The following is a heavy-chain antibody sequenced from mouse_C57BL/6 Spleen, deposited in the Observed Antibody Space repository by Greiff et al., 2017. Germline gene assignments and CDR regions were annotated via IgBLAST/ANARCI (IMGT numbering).Heavy chain of an antibody. CDR3: AGPLYDYGFDY. CDR2: ISSGGSYT. D-gene: IGHD2-4*01. J-gene: IGHJ2*01. Sequence: EVKLVESGGDLVKPGGSLKLSCAASGFTFSSYGMSWVRQTPDKRLEWVATISSGGSYTYYPDSVKGRFTISRDNAKNTLYLQMSSLKSEDTAMYYCAGPLYDYGFDYWGQGTTLTVSS. V-gene: IGHV5-6*02. CDR1: GFTFSSYG.